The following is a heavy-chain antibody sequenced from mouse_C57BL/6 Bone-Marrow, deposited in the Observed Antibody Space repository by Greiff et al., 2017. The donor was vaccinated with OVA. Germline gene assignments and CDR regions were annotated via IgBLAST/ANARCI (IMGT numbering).Heavy chain of an antibody. Sequence: VQLQQSGAELARPGASVKLSCKASGYTFTSYGISWVKQRTGQGLAWIGEIYPRSGNTYYNEKFKGKATLTADKSSSTAYMELRSLTSEDSAVYFCARWELGRFAYWGQGTLVTVSA. CDR1: GYTFTSYG. CDR2: IYPRSGNT. CDR3: ARWELGRFAY. D-gene: IGHD4-1*01. J-gene: IGHJ3*01. V-gene: IGHV1-81*01.